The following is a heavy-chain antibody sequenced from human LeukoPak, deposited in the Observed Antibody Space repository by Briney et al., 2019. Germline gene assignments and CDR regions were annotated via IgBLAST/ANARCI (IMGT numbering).Heavy chain of an antibody. CDR2: ISSSGSTI. V-gene: IGHV3-48*03. D-gene: IGHD3-22*01. CDR3: ARESSGGYYFDVFDI. Sequence: GSLRLSCAASGFTFSSYEMNWVRQAPGKGLEWVSYISSSGSTIYYADSVKGRFTISRDNAKNSLYLQMNSLRAEDTAFYYCARESSGGYYFDVFDIWGQGTMVTVSS. J-gene: IGHJ3*02. CDR1: GFTFSSYE.